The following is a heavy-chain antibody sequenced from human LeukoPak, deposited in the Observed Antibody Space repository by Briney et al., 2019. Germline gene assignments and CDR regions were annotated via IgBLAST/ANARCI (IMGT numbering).Heavy chain of an antibody. CDR1: GFTVSSNY. CDR2: IYSSGST. V-gene: IGHV3-53*01. J-gene: IGHJ5*02. CDR3: ARSDWFDP. Sequence: GGSLRLSCAASGFTVSSNYMSWVRQAPGKGLEWVSVIYSSGSTYYADSVKGRFTISTDNSKNTLYLQMNSLRAEDTAVYYCARSDWFDPWGQGTLVTVSS.